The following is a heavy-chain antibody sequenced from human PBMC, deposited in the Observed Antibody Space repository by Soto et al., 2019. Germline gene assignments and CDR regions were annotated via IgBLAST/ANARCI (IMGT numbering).Heavy chain of an antibody. CDR2: ISNDGRAQ. D-gene: IGHD3-3*01. V-gene: IGHV3-30*03. Sequence: VGSLRLSCTSSTVTINVHGIQWVRQAPGKGLEWVAFISNDGRAQYYADSVKGRFTISRDYPKNTVDLQMNSLRNEGTAVYYCARDIWSGDYKWFDSWGPGTLVTVSS. CDR3: ARDIWSGDYKWFDS. CDR1: TVTINVHG. J-gene: IGHJ5*01.